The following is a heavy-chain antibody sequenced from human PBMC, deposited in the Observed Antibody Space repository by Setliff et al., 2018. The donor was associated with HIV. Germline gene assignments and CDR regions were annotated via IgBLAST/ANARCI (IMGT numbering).Heavy chain of an antibody. J-gene: IGHJ3*02. CDR3: ARDLKVYAMWGDAFDT. CDR2: ISAYSGNT. CDR1: GYIFISYG. V-gene: IGHV1-18*01. Sequence: ASVKVSCKASGYIFISYGISWVRQAPGQGLEWMGWISAYSGNTNYAEKLQGRVTMTTDTSTSTAYMELRSLRSDDTAVYYCARDLKVYAMWGDAFDTWGQGTMVTVSS. D-gene: IGHD2-8*01.